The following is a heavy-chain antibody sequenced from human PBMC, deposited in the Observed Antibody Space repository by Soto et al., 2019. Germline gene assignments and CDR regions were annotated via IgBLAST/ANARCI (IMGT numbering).Heavy chain of an antibody. CDR1: GFTFDDYA. CDR3: ARAIEENQLLYDALDF. Sequence: EVHLVESGGGLVQPCRSLRLSCVASGFTFDDYAMHWVRQAPGKGLEWVSGISFNSGSIGYAESVKGRFTISRDNARNSLYLQMNSLRAEDTALYYCARAIEENQLLYDALDFWGQGTMVTVSS. CDR2: ISFNSGSI. V-gene: IGHV3-9*01. J-gene: IGHJ3*01. D-gene: IGHD2-2*01.